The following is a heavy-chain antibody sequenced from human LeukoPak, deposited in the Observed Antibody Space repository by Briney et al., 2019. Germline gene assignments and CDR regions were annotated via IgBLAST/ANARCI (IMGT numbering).Heavy chain of an antibody. J-gene: IGHJ6*04. D-gene: IGHD3-10*02. V-gene: IGHV3-7*01. CDR3: AELGITMIGGV. Sequence: GGSLRLSCAASGFTFNNYWMSWVRQAPGKGLECVASIKEDGSEKYYVDSVKGRFTISRDNAKNSLYLQMNSLRAEDTAVYYCAELGITMIGGVWGKGTTVTISS. CDR2: IKEDGSEK. CDR1: GFTFNNYW.